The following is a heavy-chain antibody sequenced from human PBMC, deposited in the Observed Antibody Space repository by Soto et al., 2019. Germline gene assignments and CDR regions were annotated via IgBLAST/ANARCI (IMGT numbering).Heavy chain of an antibody. V-gene: IGHV3-23*01. D-gene: IGHD3-9*01. CDR3: AKGDYDILTGNKRIGWFAS. J-gene: IGHJ5*01. Sequence: GGSLRLSCAASGCTFSTYAMAWVRQAPGKGLEWVSGVSASGLNTDYADPVKGRFYISRDNSKDTLDLQMDSLRAEDTAVYYCAKGDYDILTGNKRIGWFASWGQGTLVTVSS. CDR2: VSASGLNT. CDR1: GCTFSTYA.